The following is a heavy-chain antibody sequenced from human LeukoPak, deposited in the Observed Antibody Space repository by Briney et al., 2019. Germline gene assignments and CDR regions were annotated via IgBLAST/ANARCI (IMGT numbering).Heavy chain of an antibody. Sequence: ASVKVSCKASGYTFTSYDINWVRQATGQGLEWMGWMNLNSGNTGYAQKFQGRVTMTRNTSISTAYMELSSLRSEDTAVYYCARANKYSYGTLFSHASFDYWGQGTLVTVSS. CDR1: GYTFTSYD. D-gene: IGHD5-18*01. J-gene: IGHJ4*02. CDR2: MNLNSGNT. CDR3: ARANKYSYGTLFSHASFDY. V-gene: IGHV1-8*01.